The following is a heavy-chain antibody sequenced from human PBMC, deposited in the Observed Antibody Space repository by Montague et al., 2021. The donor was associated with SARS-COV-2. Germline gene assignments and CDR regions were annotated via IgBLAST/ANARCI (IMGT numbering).Heavy chain of an antibody. D-gene: IGHD3-22*01. CDR2: ISSSGSTI. CDR1: GFTFRTYE. J-gene: IGHJ5*02. CDR3: ARDRRYYDSSVYPGVAYNWFDP. Sequence: SLRLSCAASGFTFRTYEMNWVRQAPGKGLEWVSYISSSGSTIYYADSVKGRFTISRDNAKNSLYLQMNSLRAEDTAVYYCARDRRYYDSSVYPGVAYNWFDPWGQGTLVTVSS. V-gene: IGHV3-48*03.